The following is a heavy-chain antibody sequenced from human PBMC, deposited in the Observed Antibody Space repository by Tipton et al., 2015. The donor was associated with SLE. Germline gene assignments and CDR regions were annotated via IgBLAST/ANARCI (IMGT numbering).Heavy chain of an antibody. CDR3: ARDTAYCSGGSCSLNYFDY. CDR2: IGFDGTKK. D-gene: IGHD2-15*01. J-gene: IGHJ4*02. CDR1: GFPFSSYG. V-gene: IGHV3-33*01. Sequence: SGFPFSSYGIHWVRQAPGKGLDWVAFIGFDGTKKNYADSVKGRFTISRDNAKNSLFLQMNSLRAEDTAVYYCARDTAYCSGGSCSLNYFDYWGQGTLVTVSS.